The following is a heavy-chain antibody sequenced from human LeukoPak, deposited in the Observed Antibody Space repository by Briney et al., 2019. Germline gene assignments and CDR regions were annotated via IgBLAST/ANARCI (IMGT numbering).Heavy chain of an antibody. Sequence: GASVTVPCKASGYIFTGFYMHWVRQAPGQGPEWMGWINPNNGDTKYAQKFHDRVTMTRDTSLTTAYMELTRLTSDDTAFYYCARNGQLLSGGNWFDPWGQGALVTVSS. J-gene: IGHJ5*02. V-gene: IGHV1-2*02. CDR2: INPNNGDT. D-gene: IGHD2-2*01. CDR3: ARNGQLLSGGNWFDP. CDR1: GYIFTGFY.